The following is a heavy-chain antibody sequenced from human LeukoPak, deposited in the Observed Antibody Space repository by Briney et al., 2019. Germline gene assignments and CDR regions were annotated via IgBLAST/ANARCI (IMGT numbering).Heavy chain of an antibody. CDR1: GVTVSNNY. CDR3: ATHYYDSSGYYYDHAFDI. D-gene: IGHD3-22*01. V-gene: IGHV3-53*01. CDR2: MYSGGST. J-gene: IGHJ3*02. Sequence: GASLRLSCAASGVTVSNNYMNWVRQAPGKGLEWVSVMYSGGSTYYADSVTGRFTISRGNSKNTLYLQMNNLRAEDTAVYYCATHYYDSSGYYYDHAFDIWGQGTMVTVSS.